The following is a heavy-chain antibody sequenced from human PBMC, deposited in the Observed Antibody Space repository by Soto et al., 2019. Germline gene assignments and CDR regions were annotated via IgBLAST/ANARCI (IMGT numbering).Heavy chain of an antibody. D-gene: IGHD2-21*02. CDR1: GGSISGYY. Sequence: SETLSLTCTVSGGSISGYYWSWIRQPPGKGLEGIGYMYNTGSTVYNPSFKSRVTISVDTSKNQFSLKLNSVTAADTAVYYCARDLWGYCGTDCYPLDVWGQGTTVTVSS. CDR2: MYNTGST. J-gene: IGHJ6*02. CDR3: ARDLWGYCGTDCYPLDV. V-gene: IGHV4-59*01.